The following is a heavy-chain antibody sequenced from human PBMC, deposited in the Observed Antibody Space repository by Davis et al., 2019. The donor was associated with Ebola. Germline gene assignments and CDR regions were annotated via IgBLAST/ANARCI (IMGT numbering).Heavy chain of an antibody. CDR1: GFSLNTRGVG. CDR3: AHNFNTYYDFWSGYSTPAEYFQH. D-gene: IGHD3-3*01. CDR2: IYWDDAK. Sequence: SGPTLVKPTQTLTLTCTFSGFSLNTRGVGVGWIRQPPGRALEWLALIYWDDAKRYNPSLKSRLTITMDTSKNEVVLTMTNMDPVDTATYYCAHNFNTYYDFWSGYSTPAEYFQHWGQGTLVTVSS. J-gene: IGHJ1*01. V-gene: IGHV2-5*02.